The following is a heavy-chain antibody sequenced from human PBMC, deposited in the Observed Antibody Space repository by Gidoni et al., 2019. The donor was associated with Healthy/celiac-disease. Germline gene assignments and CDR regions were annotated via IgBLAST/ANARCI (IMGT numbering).Heavy chain of an antibody. CDR3: ASLEYSSSWYLSDH. CDR1: GFTFSDYY. J-gene: IGHJ4*02. V-gene: IGHV3-11*06. Sequence: QVQLVESGGGLVKPGGSLSLSCAASGFTFSDYYMSWIRQAPGKGLEWVSYISSSSSYTNYADSVKGRFTISRDNAKNSLYLQMNSLRAEDTAVYYCASLEYSSSWYLSDHWGQGTLVTVSS. D-gene: IGHD6-13*01. CDR2: ISSSSSYT.